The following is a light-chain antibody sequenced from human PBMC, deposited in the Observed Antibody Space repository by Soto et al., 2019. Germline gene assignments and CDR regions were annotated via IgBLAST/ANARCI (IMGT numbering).Light chain of an antibody. Sequence: DIQMTQSPSSLSASVGNRVTITCRASQSSSSYLHWYQHKPGNAHTLLIYAASSLQSVFPSSFSGSRSGTDFTLTISSLQPEDFATYYCQRSISTPLTSGGGTPVEIK. CDR2: AAS. J-gene: IGKJ4*01. CDR3: QRSISTPLT. V-gene: IGKV1-39*01. CDR1: QSSSSY.